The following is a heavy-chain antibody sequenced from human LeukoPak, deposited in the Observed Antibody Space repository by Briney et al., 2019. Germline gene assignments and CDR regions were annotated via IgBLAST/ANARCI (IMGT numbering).Heavy chain of an antibody. J-gene: IGHJ4*02. CDR2: ISAYTGNT. V-gene: IGHV1-18*01. D-gene: IGHD2-2*01. CDR3: ARVASTTCDCPDYFDY. Sequence: ASVKVSCKASGYTFTTFGITWVRQAPGQGLEWMGWISAYTGNTNYAPKFQGRVTMTTDTPTSTAHMELRSLTSDDTAVYYCARVASTTCDCPDYFDYWGQGTLVTVSS. CDR1: GYTFTTFG.